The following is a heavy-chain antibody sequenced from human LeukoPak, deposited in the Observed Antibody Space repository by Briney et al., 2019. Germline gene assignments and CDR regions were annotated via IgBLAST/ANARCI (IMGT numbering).Heavy chain of an antibody. Sequence: GGSLRLSCAASGFTVSSNYMSWVRQAPGKGLEWVSVIYSGGSTYYADSWKGRFTISRDNSKNTLYLQMNSLRAEDTAVYYCARDVLPYCSGGSRTIDYWGQGTLVTVSS. V-gene: IGHV3-66*01. D-gene: IGHD2-15*01. J-gene: IGHJ4*02. CDR1: GFTVSSNY. CDR3: ARDVLPYCSGGSRTIDY. CDR2: IYSGGST.